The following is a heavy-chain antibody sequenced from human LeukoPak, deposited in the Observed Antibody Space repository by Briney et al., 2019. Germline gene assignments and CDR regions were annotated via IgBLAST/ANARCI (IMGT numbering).Heavy chain of an antibody. CDR1: GFTFSYAW. CDR2: IKSKSDGGTT. V-gene: IGHV3-15*01. Sequence: GGSLRLSCLGSGFTFSYAWMIWVRQAPGKGREWVGRIKSKSDGGTTDSAQPVNGRFHIPRHASRNPLYLQMHSLKTEDTAVSYCTPRRQDGWWGQGTLLTVS. CDR3: TPRRQDGW. J-gene: IGHJ4*02. D-gene: IGHD2-15*01.